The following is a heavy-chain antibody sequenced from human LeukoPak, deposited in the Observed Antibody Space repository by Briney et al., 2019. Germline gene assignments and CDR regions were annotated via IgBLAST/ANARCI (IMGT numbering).Heavy chain of an antibody. J-gene: IGHJ5*02. D-gene: IGHD6-19*01. Sequence: ASVKVSCKASGYTFTSYGISWVRQAPGQRLEWMGWINAGNGNTKYSQKFQGRVTITRDTSASTAYMELSSLRSEDTAVYYCARERMPVAGINWFDPWGQGTLVTVSS. V-gene: IGHV1-3*01. CDR2: INAGNGNT. CDR1: GYTFTSYG. CDR3: ARERMPVAGINWFDP.